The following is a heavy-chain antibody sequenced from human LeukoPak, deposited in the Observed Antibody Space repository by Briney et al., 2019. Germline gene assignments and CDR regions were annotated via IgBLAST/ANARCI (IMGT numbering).Heavy chain of an antibody. J-gene: IGHJ6*03. CDR3: ARGGGAQGYNMDV. Sequence: PSETLSLTCAVYGGSFSGYYWSWIRQPPGKGLEWIGEINHSGSTNYNPSLKSRVTISVDTSKNQFSLKLSSVTAADTAVYYCARGGGAQGYNMDVWGKGTTVTISS. V-gene: IGHV4-34*01. CDR1: GGSFSGYY. CDR2: INHSGST.